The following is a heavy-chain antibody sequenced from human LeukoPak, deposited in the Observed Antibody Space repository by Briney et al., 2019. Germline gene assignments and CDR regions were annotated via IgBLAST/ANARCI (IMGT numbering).Heavy chain of an antibody. CDR2: TFAGYSYT. CDR3: ARHFHPAETTGGYFDL. D-gene: IGHD4-17*01. Sequence: KVSCKASGYTFTSYGISWVRQAPGQGLEWMGITFAGYSYTIYSPSFQGQVTISVDKSISTAYLQWSSLKASDTAMYYCARHFHPAETTGGYFDLWGRGTLVTVSA. V-gene: IGHV5-51*01. J-gene: IGHJ2*01. CDR1: GYTFTSYG.